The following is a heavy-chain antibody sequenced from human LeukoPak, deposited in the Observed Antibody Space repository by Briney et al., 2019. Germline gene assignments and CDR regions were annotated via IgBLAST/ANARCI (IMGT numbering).Heavy chain of an antibody. CDR2: IYSSGST. CDR3: ARREPAARHWFDP. V-gene: IGHV4-59*08. D-gene: IGHD2-2*01. J-gene: IGHJ5*02. CDR1: GGSISSYY. Sequence: KTSETLSLTCTVSGGSISSYYWSWIRQPPGKGLEWIGYIYSSGSTNYNPSLKSRVTISVDTSKNQFSLNLSSVTAADTAVYYCARREPAARHWFDPWGPGTLVTVSS.